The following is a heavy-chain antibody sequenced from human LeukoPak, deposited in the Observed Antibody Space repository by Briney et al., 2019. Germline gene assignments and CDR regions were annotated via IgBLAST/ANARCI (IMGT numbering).Heavy chain of an antibody. Sequence: PETLSLTCTVSDDSMNRFYWSWIRQSPGKGLEWIGYTYYSGTANYNTSLKSRVTISIDTSKKQFSLNLTSVTAADTAVYYCARASYTYDIDPWGHGTLVTVSS. V-gene: IGHV4-59*01. CDR3: ARASYTYDIDP. J-gene: IGHJ5*02. CDR2: TYYSGTA. CDR1: DDSMNRFY. D-gene: IGHD3-16*01.